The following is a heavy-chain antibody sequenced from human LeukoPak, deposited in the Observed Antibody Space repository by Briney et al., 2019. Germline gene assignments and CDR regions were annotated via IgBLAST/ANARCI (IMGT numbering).Heavy chain of an antibody. CDR2: INPSSGGT. V-gene: IGHV1-2*06. D-gene: IGHD2-15*01. J-gene: IGHJ4*02. CDR3: ARGRRSGGSCYSDY. CDR1: GYTFTGYY. Sequence: GASVKVSCKASGYTFTGYYMHWVRQAPGQGLEWMGRINPSSGGTNYAQKFQGRVTMTRDTSISTAYMELSRLRSDDTAVYYCARGRRSGGSCYSDYWGQGTLVTVSS.